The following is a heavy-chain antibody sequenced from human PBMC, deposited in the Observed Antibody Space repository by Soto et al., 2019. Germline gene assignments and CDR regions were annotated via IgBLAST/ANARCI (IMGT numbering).Heavy chain of an antibody. CDR2: ISGSGGST. CDR3: AKDLEYGGYSGYDSFDY. CDR1: GFPFSNYA. D-gene: IGHD5-12*01. J-gene: IGHJ4*02. V-gene: IGHV3-23*01. Sequence: GGSLRLSCAASGFPFSNYAMSWVRQAPGKGLKWVSTISGSGGSTYYADSVKGRFTISRDNSKNTLYLQMNSLRAEDTAVYYCAKDLEYGGYSGYDSFDYWGQGTLVTVSS.